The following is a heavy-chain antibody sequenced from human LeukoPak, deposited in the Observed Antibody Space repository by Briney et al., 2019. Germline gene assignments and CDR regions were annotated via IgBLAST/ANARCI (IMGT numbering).Heavy chain of an antibody. CDR3: ARYNMVRGVIGPYDWFDP. J-gene: IGHJ5*02. Sequence: SETLSLTCTVSGGSISSGDYYWSWIRQPPGKGLEWIGYIYYSGSTYYNPSLKSRVTISVDTSKNQFSLKLSSVTAADTAVYYCARYNMVRGVIGPYDWFDPWGQGTLVTVSS. CDR2: IYYSGST. CDR1: GGSISSGDYY. D-gene: IGHD3-10*01. V-gene: IGHV4-30-4*01.